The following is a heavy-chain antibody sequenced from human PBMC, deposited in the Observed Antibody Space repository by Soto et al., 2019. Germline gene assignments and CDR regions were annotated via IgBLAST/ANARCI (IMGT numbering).Heavy chain of an antibody. CDR1: GYSFTSYL. CDR3: ARLSSNYDFWSGFGYGMDV. V-gene: IGHV5-51*01. CDR2: IYPGDSDT. Sequence: GESLKISCKGSGYSFTSYLIGWVRQMPGKGLEWMGIIYPGDSDTRYSPSFQGQVTISADKSISTAYLQWSSLKASDTAMYYCARLSSNYDFWSGFGYGMDVWGQGTTVTVSS. J-gene: IGHJ6*02. D-gene: IGHD3-3*01.